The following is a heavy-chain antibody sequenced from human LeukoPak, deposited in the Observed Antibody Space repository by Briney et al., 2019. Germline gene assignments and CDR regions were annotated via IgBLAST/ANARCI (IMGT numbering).Heavy chain of an antibody. CDR3: ARDSGGSSGWYYFDY. CDR1: EFTFSIFG. V-gene: IGHV3-48*02. D-gene: IGHD6-13*01. CDR2: ISSSSSSI. J-gene: IGHJ4*02. Sequence: GGSLRLSCAASEFTFSIFGMNWVRQAPGKGLEWVSYISSSSSSIYYADSVRGRVTISRDNAKNSLYLQMNSLRDEDTAVYYCARDSGGSSGWYYFDYWGQGTLVTVSS.